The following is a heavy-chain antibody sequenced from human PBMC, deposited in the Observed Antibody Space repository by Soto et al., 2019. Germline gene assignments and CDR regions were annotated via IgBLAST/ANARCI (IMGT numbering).Heavy chain of an antibody. D-gene: IGHD3-22*01. J-gene: IGHJ5*01. V-gene: IGHV3-30*03. CDR1: GFTFSSNG. CDR3: ARWVGGSMYDNSGKYDS. CDR2: VAYDGSKT. Sequence: QVQLVESGGGVVQPGRSLRLTCAASGFTFSSNGMHWVRQAPGKGLEWVALVAYDGSKTYYGDSVRGRFTISRDNSENMLYLQMNSLRAEDMAVYYCARWVGGSMYDNSGKYDSWGQGTLVTVSS.